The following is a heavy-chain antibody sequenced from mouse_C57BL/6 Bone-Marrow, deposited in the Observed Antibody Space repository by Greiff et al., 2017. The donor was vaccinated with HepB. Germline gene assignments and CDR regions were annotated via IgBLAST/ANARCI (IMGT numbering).Heavy chain of an antibody. J-gene: IGHJ4*01. CDR2: IRSKSNNYAT. CDR3: VRRGMDY. Sequence: EVKVVDSGGGLVQPKGSLKLSCAASGFSFNTYAMNWVRQAPGKGLEWVARIRSKSNNYATYYADSVKDRFTISRDDSESMLYLQMNNLKTEDTAMYYCVRRGMDYWGQGTSVTVSS. CDR1: GFSFNTYA. V-gene: IGHV10-1*01.